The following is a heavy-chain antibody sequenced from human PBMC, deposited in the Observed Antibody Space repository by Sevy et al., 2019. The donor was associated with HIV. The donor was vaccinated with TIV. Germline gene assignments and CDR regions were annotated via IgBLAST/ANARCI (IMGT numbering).Heavy chain of an antibody. CDR3: ARDAQTWRGPWYGTSGADR. CDR2: ITPDDT. CDR1: GFTFSTYT. J-gene: IGHJ5*02. V-gene: IGHV3-23*01. Sequence: GGSLRLSCTASGFTFSTYTLTWVRQAPGKGLEWVSSITPDDTHYADSVRGRFSVSRDNSKNTLYLQLDSLTVDDTALYYCARDAQTWRGPWYGTSGADRWGQGTLVSVSS. D-gene: IGHD1-1*01.